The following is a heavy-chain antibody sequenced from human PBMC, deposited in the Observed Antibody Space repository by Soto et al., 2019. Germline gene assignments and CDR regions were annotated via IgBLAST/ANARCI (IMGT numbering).Heavy chain of an antibody. CDR1: GFTFSYYW. CDR3: ARGDRGAFDL. D-gene: IGHD1-26*01. V-gene: IGHV3-74*03. Sequence: EVQLVESGGGLVQPGESLRLSCAASGFTFSYYWMHWVRQAPGKGLVWVSRIHSDGSSTTYADSVKDRFTISRDNARNTLYLQMNSLRAEDTAVYYCARGDRGAFDLWGQGTVRTVSS. CDR2: IHSDGSST. J-gene: IGHJ3*01.